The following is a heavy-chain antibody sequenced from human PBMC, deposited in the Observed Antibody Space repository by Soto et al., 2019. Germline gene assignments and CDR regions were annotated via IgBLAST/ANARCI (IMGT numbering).Heavy chain of an antibody. D-gene: IGHD6-13*01. CDR2: IYYSGST. CDR1: AGSISSYS. Sequence: PSQTLSLTCTLSAGSISSYSCSWIRQPPGKGLEWMGYIYYSGSTTYNPSLKSRVTISVDTSKNQFSLKLSSVTAAATAVYYCAREGAAAAGAVDYWGQGTLVTVSS. CDR3: AREGAAAAGAVDY. V-gene: IGHV4-59*01. J-gene: IGHJ4*02.